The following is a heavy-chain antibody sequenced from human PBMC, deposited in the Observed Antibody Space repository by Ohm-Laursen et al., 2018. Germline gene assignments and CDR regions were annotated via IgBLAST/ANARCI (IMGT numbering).Heavy chain of an antibody. CDR1: GSTFTSHW. CDR2: ISWNSGDI. V-gene: IGHV3-9*01. D-gene: IGHD2-15*01. Sequence: SLRLSCAATGSTFTSHWMHWVCHAPGKGLEWVSGISWNSGDIGYADSVKGRFTISRDNAKNSLYLQMNSLRAEDTALYYCATDSSGPRDYWGQGTLVTVSS. CDR3: ATDSSGPRDY. J-gene: IGHJ4*02.